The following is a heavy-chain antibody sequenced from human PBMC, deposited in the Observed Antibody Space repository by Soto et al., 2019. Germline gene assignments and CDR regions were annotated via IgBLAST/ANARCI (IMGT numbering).Heavy chain of an antibody. CDR2: IYWDDDN. D-gene: IGHD2-2*01. V-gene: IGHV2-5*02. CDR3: AHNSPAAVPWDY. J-gene: IGHJ4*02. Sequence: QITLKESGPTLVKPTQTLTLTCTFSGFPLSTSGVGVGWIRQSPGKALEWLALIYWDDDNRYSPSLKSRLTIIKDSSKNQVVFTMTNMDPVDTATYYCAHNSPAAVPWDYWGQGTLVTVSS. CDR1: GFPLSTSGVG.